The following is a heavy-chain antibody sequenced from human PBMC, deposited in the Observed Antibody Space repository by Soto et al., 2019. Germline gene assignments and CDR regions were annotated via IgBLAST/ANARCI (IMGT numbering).Heavy chain of an antibody. J-gene: IGHJ4*02. Sequence: SETLSLTCAVYGGSFSGYYWSWVRQPPGKGLEWIGEIYHSGSTNYNPSLKSRVTISVDKSKNQFSLKLSSVTAADTAVYYCARDEALTETPGTYYFDYWGQGTLVTVSS. D-gene: IGHD1-7*01. CDR2: IYHSGST. CDR1: GGSFSGYY. V-gene: IGHV4-34*01. CDR3: ARDEALTETPGTYYFDY.